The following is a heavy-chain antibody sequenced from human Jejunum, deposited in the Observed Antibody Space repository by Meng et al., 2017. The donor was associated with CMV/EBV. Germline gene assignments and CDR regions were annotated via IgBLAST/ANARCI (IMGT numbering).Heavy chain of an antibody. CDR3: ARGLGSYGSRIDY. D-gene: IGHD5-18*01. V-gene: IGHV4-39*07. Sequence: YMVWVRQVAGKGLEWIGSIYYSGSTYYNPSLKSRVTISVDTSKNQFSLKLSSVTAADTAVYYCARGLGSYGSRIDYWGQGTLVTVSS. CDR1: Y. CDR2: IYYSGST. J-gene: IGHJ4*02.